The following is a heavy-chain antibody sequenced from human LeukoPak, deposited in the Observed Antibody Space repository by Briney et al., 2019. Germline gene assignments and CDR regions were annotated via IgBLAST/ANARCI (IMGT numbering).Heavy chain of an antibody. D-gene: IGHD6-6*01. V-gene: IGHV3-21*01. CDR1: GFTFSSYE. CDR2: ISSSSTYI. CDR3: VRDYNSLRPLDY. Sequence: GGSLRLSCAASGFTFSSYEMHWVRQTPGKGLEWVSSISSSSTYIYYADSLKGRFTISRDNAKNTLYLEMNSLRAEDTAVYYCVRDYNSLRPLDYWGQGNLVTVSS. J-gene: IGHJ4*02.